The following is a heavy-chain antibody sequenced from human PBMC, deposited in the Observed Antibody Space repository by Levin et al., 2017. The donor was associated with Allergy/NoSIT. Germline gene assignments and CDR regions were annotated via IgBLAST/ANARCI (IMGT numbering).Heavy chain of an antibody. D-gene: IGHD6-13*01. J-gene: IGHJ4*02. Sequence: SGPTLVKPTQTLTLTCTFSGFSLSTDGVGVGWIRQPPGKALEWLALIYWDDDKRYSPSLESRLTITKDTSKNQVVLTMTNMDPVDTATYYCAHRLSVAAVFDYWGQGTLVTVSS. CDR1: GFSLSTDGVG. CDR2: IYWDDDK. CDR3: AHRLSVAAVFDY. V-gene: IGHV2-5*02.